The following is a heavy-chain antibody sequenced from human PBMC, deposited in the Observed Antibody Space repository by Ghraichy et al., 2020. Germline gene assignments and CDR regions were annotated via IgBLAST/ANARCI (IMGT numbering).Heavy chain of an antibody. V-gene: IGHV4-61*01. CDR2: IYYSGST. Sequence: SETLSLTCTVSGGSVSSGSYYWSWIRQPPGKGLEWIGYIYYSGSTNYNPSLKSRVTISVDTSKNQFSLKLSSVTAADTAVYYCARLVVYAIRGGRYNWFDPWGQGTLVTVSS. CDR1: GGSVSSGSYY. CDR3: ARLVVYAIRGGRYNWFDP. D-gene: IGHD2-8*02. J-gene: IGHJ5*02.